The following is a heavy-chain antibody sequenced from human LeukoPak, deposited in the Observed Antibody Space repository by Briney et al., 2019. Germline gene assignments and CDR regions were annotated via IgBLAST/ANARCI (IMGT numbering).Heavy chain of an antibody. D-gene: IGHD3-22*01. CDR2: ISGSGGST. V-gene: IGHV3-23*01. Sequence: QTGGSLRLSCAASGFTFSSYAMSWVRQAPGKGLEWVSAISGSGGSTYYADSVKGRFTISRDNSKNALYLQMNSLRAEDTAVYYCAKSGRWYYDSSGYYAFDYWGQGTLVTVSS. CDR1: GFTFSSYA. J-gene: IGHJ4*02. CDR3: AKSGRWYYDSSGYYAFDY.